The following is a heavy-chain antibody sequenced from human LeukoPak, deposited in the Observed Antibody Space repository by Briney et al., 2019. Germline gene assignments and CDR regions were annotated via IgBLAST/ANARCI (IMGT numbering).Heavy chain of an antibody. CDR3: ARSVYSTNVDS. V-gene: IGHV4-39*01. D-gene: IGHD6-13*01. CDR1: GGSISSSTYY. Sequence: PSETLSLTCTVSGGSISSSTYYWGWTRQPPGKGLEWIGSVYYTGSTYYNPSLKSRVAISVDTSKNQLSLKLSSVTAADTAVYYCARSVYSTNVDSWGQGTLVTVSS. CDR2: VYYTGST. J-gene: IGHJ4*02.